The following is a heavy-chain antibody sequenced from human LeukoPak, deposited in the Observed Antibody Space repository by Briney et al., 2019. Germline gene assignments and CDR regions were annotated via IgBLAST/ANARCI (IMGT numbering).Heavy chain of an antibody. J-gene: IGHJ3*02. V-gene: IGHV4-34*12. CDR2: IFYSGST. CDR1: GFTFSDYY. D-gene: IGHD3-10*01. CDR3: AKSNGYGLVDI. Sequence: GSLRLSCAASGFTFSDYYMSWIRQPPGKGLEWIGNIFYSGSTYYSPSRKSRVTISLDKYRNQFSLKLNSVTAADTAVYYCAKSNGYGLVDIWGQGTMVTVSS.